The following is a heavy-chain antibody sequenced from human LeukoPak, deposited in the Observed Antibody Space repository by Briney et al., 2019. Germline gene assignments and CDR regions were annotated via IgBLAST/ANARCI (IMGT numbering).Heavy chain of an antibody. CDR1: GGTFSSYA. V-gene: IGHV1-69*05. Sequence: GASVKVSCEASGGTFSSYAISWVRQAPGQGLEWMGGIIPIFGTANYAQKFQSRVTITTDESTSTAYMELSSLRSEDTAVYYCARVNYDFWSGYYGRGYMDVWGKGTTVTVSS. D-gene: IGHD3-3*01. CDR3: ARVNYDFWSGYYGRGYMDV. J-gene: IGHJ6*03. CDR2: IIPIFGTA.